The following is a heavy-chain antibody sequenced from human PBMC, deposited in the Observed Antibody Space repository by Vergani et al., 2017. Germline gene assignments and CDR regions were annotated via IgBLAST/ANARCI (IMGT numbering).Heavy chain of an antibody. D-gene: IGHD2-8*01. Sequence: QLQLQESGPGLVKPSETLSLTCTVSGGSISSSSYYWGWIRQPPGKGLEWIGSIYYSGNTYYNPSLKSRVTISVDTSKYQFSLKLSSVTAADTTVYDCARLMRRFDPWGQGTLVTVSS. V-gene: IGHV4-39*01. CDR1: GGSISSSSYY. CDR3: ARLMRRFDP. J-gene: IGHJ5*02. CDR2: IYYSGNT.